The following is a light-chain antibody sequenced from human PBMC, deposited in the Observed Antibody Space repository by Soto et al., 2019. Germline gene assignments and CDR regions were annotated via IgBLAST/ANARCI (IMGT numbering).Light chain of an antibody. V-gene: IGKV3-20*01. CDR2: GAS. Sequence: EIVLTQSPGTLSLSPGETATLSCRASQSVNSLYLAWYQQKPGQAPRLLIYGASSRATGIPDRFSGSGSGTVFTLTISRLEPEDFAVYYCQWYSGSRTFGGGTKVEIK. CDR1: QSVNSLY. CDR3: QWYSGSRT. J-gene: IGKJ4*01.